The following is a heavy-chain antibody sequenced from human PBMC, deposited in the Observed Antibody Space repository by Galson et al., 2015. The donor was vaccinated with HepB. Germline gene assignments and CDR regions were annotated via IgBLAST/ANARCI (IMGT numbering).Heavy chain of an antibody. J-gene: IGHJ4*02. D-gene: IGHD1-26*01. CDR1: GGSISSSSYY. Sequence: ETLSLTCTVSGGSISSSSYYWGWIRQPPGKGLEWIGSIYYSGSTYYNPSLKSRVTISVDTSKNQFSLKLSSVTAADTAVYYCARLVGGGIPFEIDYWGQGTLVTVSS. CDR2: IYYSGST. V-gene: IGHV4-39*01. CDR3: ARLVGGGIPFEIDY.